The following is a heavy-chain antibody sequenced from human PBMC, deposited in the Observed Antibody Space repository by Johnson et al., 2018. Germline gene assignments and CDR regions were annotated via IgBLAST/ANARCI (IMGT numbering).Heavy chain of an antibody. D-gene: IGHD1-14*01. J-gene: IGHJ4*02. CDR3: AKDVTLGYKNGGYFDY. V-gene: IGHV3-30*02. Sequence: VKGRFTISRDNSKNTLYLQMNSLRAEDTAVYYCAKDVTLGYKNGGYFDYWGQGTLVTVSS.